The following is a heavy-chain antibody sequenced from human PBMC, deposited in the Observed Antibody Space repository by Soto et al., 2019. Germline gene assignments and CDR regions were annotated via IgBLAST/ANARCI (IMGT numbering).Heavy chain of an antibody. CDR3: AKDRGSSGWYEAVFDY. J-gene: IGHJ4*02. V-gene: IGHV3-23*01. CDR1: GFTFSSYA. CDR2: ISGSGVST. Sequence: EVQLLESGGGLVQPGGSLRLSCAASGFTFSSYAMSWVRQAPGKGLEWVSAISGSGVSTYYADSGKGRFTISRDNSKNAMYLQMNSMRAEDTAVYYCAKDRGSSGWYEAVFDYWGQGPLVTVSS. D-gene: IGHD6-19*01.